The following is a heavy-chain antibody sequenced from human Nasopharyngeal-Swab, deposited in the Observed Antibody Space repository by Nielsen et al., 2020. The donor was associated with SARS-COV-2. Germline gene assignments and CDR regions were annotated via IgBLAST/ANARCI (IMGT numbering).Heavy chain of an antibody. Sequence: ASVTVSCTASGYTFTSYDINWVRQATGQGLEWMGWMNPNSGNTGYAQKFQGRVTMTRNTSISTAYMELSSLRSEDTAVYYCATSRNKDIVVVVAAIHYYYYYGMDVWGQGTTVTVSS. D-gene: IGHD2-15*01. V-gene: IGHV1-8*01. CDR2: MNPNSGNT. CDR3: ATSRNKDIVVVVAAIHYYYYYGMDV. CDR1: GYTFTSYD. J-gene: IGHJ6*02.